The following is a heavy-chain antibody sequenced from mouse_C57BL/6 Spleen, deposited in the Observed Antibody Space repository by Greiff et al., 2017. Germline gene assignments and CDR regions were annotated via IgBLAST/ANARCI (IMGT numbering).Heavy chain of an antibody. CDR3: ARGSGSHYYAMAY. Sequence: VQLQQSGGGLVQPGGSLKLSCAASGFTFSDYGMAWVRQAPRKGPEWVAFISNLAYSIYYADTVTGRFTISRENAKNTLYLEMSSLRSEDTAMYYCARGSGSHYYAMAYWGQGTSVTVSS. V-gene: IGHV5-15*01. CDR1: GFTFSDYG. J-gene: IGHJ4*01. CDR2: ISNLAYSI.